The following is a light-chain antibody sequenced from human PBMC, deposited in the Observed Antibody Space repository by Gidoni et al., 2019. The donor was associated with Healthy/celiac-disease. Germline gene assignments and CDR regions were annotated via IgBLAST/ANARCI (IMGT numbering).Light chain of an antibody. V-gene: IGLV2-14*01. J-gene: IGLJ2*01. CDR1: SSDVGGYKY. CDR3: RAYAGSSSVV. CDR2: EVS. Sequence: QSALTQPAHVSGSPGQSITISCTGTSSDVGGYKYVSWYQQHPGKAPKLMIYEVSKRPSGVANRFSGSKSGNTASLTISGLQSEDEADYYCRAYAGSSSVVFGGGTKLTVL.